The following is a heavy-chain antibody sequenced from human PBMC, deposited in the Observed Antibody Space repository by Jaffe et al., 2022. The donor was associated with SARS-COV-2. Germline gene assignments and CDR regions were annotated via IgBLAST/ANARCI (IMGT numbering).Heavy chain of an antibody. D-gene: IGHD6-19*01. CDR1: GYRFTSYW. Sequence: EVQLVQSGAELKKPGESLRISCQVAGYRFTSYWISWVRQMPGKGLEWMGMIDPSDSYIRYDPSFQGHVTISGDKSSSTVHLQWSSLQASDTAMYYCARHNLKAVAGVPYWFFDLWGRGSLVTVSP. J-gene: IGHJ2*01. V-gene: IGHV5-10-1*03. CDR2: IDPSDSYI. CDR3: ARHNLKAVAGVPYWFFDL.